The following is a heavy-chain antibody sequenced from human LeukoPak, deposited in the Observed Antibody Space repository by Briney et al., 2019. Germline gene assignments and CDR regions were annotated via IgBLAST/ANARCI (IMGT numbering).Heavy chain of an antibody. V-gene: IGHV1-18*01. J-gene: IGHJ6*03. CDR1: GYTFTSYG. CDR2: ISAYNGNT. Sequence: ASVKVSCKASGYTFTSYGISWVRQAPGQGLEWMGWISAYNGNTNYAQKLQGRVTMTTDTSTSTAYMELRSLRSDGTAVYYCARDGRDYYDSSGVSYYYYMDVWGKGTTVTVSS. CDR3: ARDGRDYYDSSGVSYYYYMDV. D-gene: IGHD3-22*01.